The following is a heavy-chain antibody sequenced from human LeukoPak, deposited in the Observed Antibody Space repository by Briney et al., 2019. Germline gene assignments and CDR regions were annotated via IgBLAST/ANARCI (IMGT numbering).Heavy chain of an antibody. CDR2: IDNDGHGI. J-gene: IGHJ6*03. V-gene: IGHV3-74*01. D-gene: IGHD3-3*01. CDR1: GFTFSGYW. Sequence: GGSLRLSCVTSGFTFSGYWMHWVRQGPEKGLELVSRIDNDGHGIIYAASVKGRFTTSRDNVKNTLYLQMNSLRVEDTAVYYCAAGGGWDPSFGVVTHIDAWGKGPTVVVS. CDR3: AAGGGWDPSFGVVTHIDA.